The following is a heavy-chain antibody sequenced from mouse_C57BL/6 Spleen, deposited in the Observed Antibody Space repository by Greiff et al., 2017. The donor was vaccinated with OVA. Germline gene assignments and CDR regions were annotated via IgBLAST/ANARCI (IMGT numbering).Heavy chain of an antibody. J-gene: IGHJ3*01. CDR1: GFTFSDYY. Sequence: EVMLVESEGGLVQPGSSMKLSCTASGFTFSDYYMAWVRQVPEKGLEWVANINYDGSSTYYLDSLKSRFIISRDNAKNILYLQMSSLKSEDTATYYCARGKGWFAYWGQGTLVTVSA. CDR2: INYDGSST. V-gene: IGHV5-16*01. CDR3: ARGKGWFAY.